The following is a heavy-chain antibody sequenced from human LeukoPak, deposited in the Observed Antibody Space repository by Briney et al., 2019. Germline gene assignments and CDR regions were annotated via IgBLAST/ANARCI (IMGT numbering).Heavy chain of an antibody. D-gene: IGHD3-16*01. V-gene: IGHV3-66*02. Sequence: GGSLGSSVASSGLPARSTTFSGAPRPPGKGLEWVSVIYTEGTTYYADSVKGRFTISRDNSKNTVYLQMNSLRVEDTAVYYCASEGDWGQGTLVTVSS. CDR3: ASEGD. CDR1: GLPARSTT. CDR2: IYTEGTT. J-gene: IGHJ4*02.